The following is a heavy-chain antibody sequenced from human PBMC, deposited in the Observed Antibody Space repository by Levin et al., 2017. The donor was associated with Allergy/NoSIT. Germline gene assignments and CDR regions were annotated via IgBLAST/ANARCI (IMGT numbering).Heavy chain of an antibody. CDR1: GFTFSSYA. CDR2: ISGSGGDT. J-gene: IGHJ4*02. Sequence: QRGESLKISCAASGFTFSSYAMSWVRQAPGKGLEWVSVISGSGGDTYYADSVKGRFTISRDNSKNTLFLQMNSLRAEDTAVYYCAKVLGPSAAPGDNWGQGTLVTVSS. V-gene: IGHV3-23*01. D-gene: IGHD2-2*01. CDR3: AKVLGPSAAPGDN.